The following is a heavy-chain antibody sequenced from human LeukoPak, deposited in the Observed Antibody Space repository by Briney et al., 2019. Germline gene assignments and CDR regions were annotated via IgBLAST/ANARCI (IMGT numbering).Heavy chain of an antibody. CDR1: GFPFSSYK. CDR2: IYKTGTTT. D-gene: IGHD4-17*01. V-gene: IGHV3-48*03. CDR3: ARGAYGDNGRGY. J-gene: IGHJ4*02. Sequence: GGPRRSSCPPSGFPFSSYKMTGVPQPPGRGREWVSYIYKTGTTTYYADSVRGRFTISRDNARNSLFLQMNSLRAEDTAVCYCARGAYGDNGRGYWGQGTLVTVS.